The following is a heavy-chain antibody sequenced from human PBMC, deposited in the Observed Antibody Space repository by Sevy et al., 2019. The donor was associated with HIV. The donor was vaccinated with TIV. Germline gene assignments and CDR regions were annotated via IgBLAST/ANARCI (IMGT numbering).Heavy chain of an antibody. V-gene: IGHV1-2*05. Sequence: ASVKVSCKASRFTFTGYYFHWVRQAPGQGLEWMGQMNPNSGGTKYAEKFQGRVTMTRDTSITTAYMELSSLTSDDTDVDYCTGQSSAISNDPTPLDYWGQGTLVTVSS. CDR3: TGQSSAISNDPTPLDY. CDR1: RFTFTGYY. CDR2: MNPNSGGT. D-gene: IGHD3-16*01. J-gene: IGHJ4*02.